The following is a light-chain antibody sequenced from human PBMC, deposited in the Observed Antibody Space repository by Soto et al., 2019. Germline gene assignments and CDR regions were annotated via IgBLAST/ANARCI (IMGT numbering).Light chain of an antibody. CDR3: SSFTTSSTLEV. V-gene: IGLV2-14*01. Sequence: QSALTQPASVSGSPGQSITISCTGTSSDVGGYDYVSWYQQHPGKAPKLMIYEVSNRPSGVPDRFSGSKSGNTASQTISGLQAEDEADYYCSSFTTSSTLEVFGIGTKLTVL. CDR1: SSDVGGYDY. J-gene: IGLJ1*01. CDR2: EVS.